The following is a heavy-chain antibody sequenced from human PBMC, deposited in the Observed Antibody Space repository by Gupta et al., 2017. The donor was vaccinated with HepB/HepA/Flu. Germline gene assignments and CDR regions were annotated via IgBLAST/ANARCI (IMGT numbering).Heavy chain of an antibody. D-gene: IGHD3-3*02. J-gene: IGHJ6*03. V-gene: IGHV3-23*01. CDR2: IGTDLRT. CDR1: GFTFGGNA. CDR3: AKDLHFWSAMDV. Sequence: EVQLLASGGGLVQPGGSLRLSCAASGFTFGGNAMSWVRQAPGKGLEWVSGIGTDLRTHYADSVKGRFTISRDNSKNTVYLQMNSLRAEDTAVYYCAKDLHFWSAMDVWGKGTTVTVSS.